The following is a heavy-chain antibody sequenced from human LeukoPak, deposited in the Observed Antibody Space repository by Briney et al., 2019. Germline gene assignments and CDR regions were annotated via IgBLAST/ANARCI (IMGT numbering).Heavy chain of an antibody. CDR1: GFTFSSYS. D-gene: IGHD1-26*01. CDR3: ARKSNSGSYYDASLPGDY. J-gene: IGHJ4*02. Sequence: GGSLRLSCAASGFTFSSYSMNWVRQAPGKGLEWVSSINSSSSYIYYADSVKGRFTISRDNAKNSLYLQMNSLRAEDTAVYYCARKSNSGSYYDASLPGDYWGRGTLVTVSS. V-gene: IGHV3-21*01. CDR2: INSSSSYI.